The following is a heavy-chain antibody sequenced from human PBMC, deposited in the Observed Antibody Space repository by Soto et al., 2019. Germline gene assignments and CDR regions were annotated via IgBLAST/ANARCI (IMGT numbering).Heavy chain of an antibody. D-gene: IGHD2-15*01. V-gene: IGHV1-3*01. J-gene: IGHJ4*02. CDR2: INASNGNT. CDR3: ARDLLAATFLGFDY. Sequence: ASVKVSCKASGGTFSSYAISWVRQAPGQRLEWMGWINASNGNTKYSQKFQGRVTITRDTSASTAYMELSSLRSEDTAVYYCARDLLAATFLGFDYWGQGTLVTVSS. CDR1: GGTFSSYA.